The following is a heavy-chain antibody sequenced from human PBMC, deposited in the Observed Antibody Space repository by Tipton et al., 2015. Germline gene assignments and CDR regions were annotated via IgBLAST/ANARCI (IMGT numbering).Heavy chain of an antibody. CDR1: GASISSTSYY. CDR3: ARQGTVVVIGMSHYYYYGMDV. V-gene: IGHV4-39*01. Sequence: TLSLTCTVSGASISSTSYYWGWIRQPPGKGLEWIGSIYDSGSTYYNPSLKSRVTISVNTPENQFSLKLSSVTAADTAVYYCARQGTVVVIGMSHYYYYGMDVWGQGTLVTVSS. CDR2: IYDSGST. J-gene: IGHJ6*02. D-gene: IGHD2-21*01.